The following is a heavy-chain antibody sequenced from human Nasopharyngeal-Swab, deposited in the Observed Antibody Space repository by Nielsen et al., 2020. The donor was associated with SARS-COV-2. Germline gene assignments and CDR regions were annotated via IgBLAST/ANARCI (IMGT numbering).Heavy chain of an antibody. CDR1: GFTFSSYS. D-gene: IGHD1-7*01. Sequence: GESLKISCAASGFTFSSYSMNWVRQAPGKGLEWVSSISSSSSYIYYADSVKGRFTIPRDNAKNSLYLQMNSLRAEDTAVYYCARGGNYHYFDYWGQGALVTVSS. V-gene: IGHV3-21*01. CDR3: ARGGNYHYFDY. CDR2: ISSSSSYI. J-gene: IGHJ4*02.